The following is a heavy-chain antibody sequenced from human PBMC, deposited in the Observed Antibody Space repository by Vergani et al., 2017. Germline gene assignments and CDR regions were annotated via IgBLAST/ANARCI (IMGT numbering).Heavy chain of an antibody. V-gene: IGHV1-8*01. D-gene: IGHD4-23*01. Sequence: QVQLVQSGAEVKKPGASVKVSCKASGYTFTSYDINWVRQGTGQGLEWMGWMNPNSGNTDYAQKFQGRITMTRNTAISTAYMELISLRSEDTAVYYCAREWDGGCSAQWFDPWGQGTLVTVSS. CDR2: MNPNSGNT. CDR1: GYTFTSYD. J-gene: IGHJ5*02. CDR3: AREWDGGCSAQWFDP.